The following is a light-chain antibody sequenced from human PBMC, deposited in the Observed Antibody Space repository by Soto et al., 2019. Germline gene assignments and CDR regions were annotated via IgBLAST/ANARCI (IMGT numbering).Light chain of an antibody. CDR3: TSYRSSSINTVV. J-gene: IGLJ2*01. Sequence: QSVLTQPASVSGSPGQSITISCTGTSSDIANYNYVSWYQQHPGKAPKLMIFEVSNRPSGVSNRFSGSKSGNTASLTISGLQAEDEADYYCTSYRSSSINTVVFGGGTKLTVL. CDR1: SSDIANYNY. V-gene: IGLV2-14*01. CDR2: EVS.